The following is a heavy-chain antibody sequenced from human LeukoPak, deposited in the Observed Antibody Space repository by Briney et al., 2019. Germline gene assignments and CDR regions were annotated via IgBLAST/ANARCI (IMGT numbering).Heavy chain of an antibody. CDR2: ISETSSFM. V-gene: IGHV3-48*01. D-gene: IGHD3-22*01. CDR3: AKDRYYYDSSGYMVDY. CDR1: GFTFSSYS. Sequence: GGSLRLSCAASGFTFSSYSMNWVRQAPGKGLEWISYISETSSFMYYADSVKGRFTISRDNAKNSLYLQMSSLRAEDTAVYYCAKDRYYYDSSGYMVDYWGQGTLVTVSS. J-gene: IGHJ4*02.